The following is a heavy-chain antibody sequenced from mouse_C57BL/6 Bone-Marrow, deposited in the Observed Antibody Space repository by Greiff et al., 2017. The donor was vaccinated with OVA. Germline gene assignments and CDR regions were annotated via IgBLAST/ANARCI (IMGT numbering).Heavy chain of an antibody. CDR1: GYTFTSYT. Sequence: QVQLQQSGAELARPGALVKMSCKASGYTFTSYTMHWVNQRPGQGLEWIGYINPSSGYTKYNQKFKDKATLTADKSSSTAYMQLSSLTSEDSAVYYCARTGPFAYWGQGTLVTVSA. V-gene: IGHV1-4*01. CDR2: INPSSGYT. J-gene: IGHJ3*01. D-gene: IGHD4-1*01. CDR3: ARTGPFAY.